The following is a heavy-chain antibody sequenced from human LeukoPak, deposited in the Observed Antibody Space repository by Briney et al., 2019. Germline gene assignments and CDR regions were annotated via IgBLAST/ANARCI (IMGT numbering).Heavy chain of an antibody. Sequence: GSSVKVSCKASGGTFSSYAISWVRQAPGQGLEWMGRIIPIFGTANYAQKFQGRVTITTDESTSTAYMELSSLRSEDTAVYYCTRALVQLERPRIRWFDPWGQGTLVTVSS. V-gene: IGHV1-69*05. J-gene: IGHJ5*02. CDR3: TRALVQLERPRIRWFDP. CDR2: IIPIFGTA. D-gene: IGHD1-1*01. CDR1: GGTFSSYA.